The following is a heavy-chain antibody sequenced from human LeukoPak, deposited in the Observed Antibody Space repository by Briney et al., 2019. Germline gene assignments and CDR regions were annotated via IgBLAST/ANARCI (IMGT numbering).Heavy chain of an antibody. D-gene: IGHD7-27*01. CDR1: GFTFSDYY. CDR2: ISSRGSTI. Sequence: GGSLRLSCAAPGFTFSDYYMSWIRQAPGKGLERVSYISSRGSTIYYADSVKGRFTISRDNAKNSPYLPMNGLRADDAAVHYCSRASGQLTGGVDYWGQGTLVTVSS. J-gene: IGHJ4*02. V-gene: IGHV3-11*01. CDR3: SRASGQLTGGVDY.